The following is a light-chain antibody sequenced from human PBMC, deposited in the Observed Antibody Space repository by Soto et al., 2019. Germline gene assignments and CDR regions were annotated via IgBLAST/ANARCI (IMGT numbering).Light chain of an antibody. CDR2: GTS. J-gene: IGKJ1*01. V-gene: IGKV3-20*01. Sequence: EIVLTQSPGTLSLSPGERATLSCRASQSVSSSYLAWYQQKPGQAPRLLIYGTSSRATGIPDRFSGSGSGTDFTLTITRLEPEDFAVYYCHQYGISPPRTFGQGTKVDIK. CDR1: QSVSSSY. CDR3: HQYGISPPRT.